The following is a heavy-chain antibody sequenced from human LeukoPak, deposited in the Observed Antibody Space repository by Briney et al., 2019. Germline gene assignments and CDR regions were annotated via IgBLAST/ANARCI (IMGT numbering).Heavy chain of an antibody. CDR1: GGSISSGSYY. V-gene: IGHV4-61*02. CDR2: IYTSGST. J-gene: IGHJ5*02. D-gene: IGHD6-13*01. CDR3: ARGAAAAGWFDP. Sequence: KASETLSLTCTVSGGSISSGSYYWSWIRQPAGKGLEWIGRIYTSGSTYYNPSLKSRVTISVDTSKNQFSLKLSSVTAADTAVYYCARGAAAAGWFDPWGQGTLVTVSS.